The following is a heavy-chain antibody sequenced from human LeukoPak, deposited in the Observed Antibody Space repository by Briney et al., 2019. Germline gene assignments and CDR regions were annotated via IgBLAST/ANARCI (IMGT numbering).Heavy chain of an antibody. Sequence: SETLSLTCAVSGGSVNGYYWSWIRQTPGMGLEWIGYIYSSGDTNYNPSLTSRLTMSVDTSKNQVSLKLNSVTAADTAVNYCAIALGAFDIWGQGTMVTVSS. CDR2: IYSSGDT. CDR3: AIALGAFDI. V-gene: IGHV4-59*02. CDR1: GGSVNGYY. J-gene: IGHJ3*02.